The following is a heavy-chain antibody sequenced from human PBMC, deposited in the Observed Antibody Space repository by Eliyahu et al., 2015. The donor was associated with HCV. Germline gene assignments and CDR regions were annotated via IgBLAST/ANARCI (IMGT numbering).Heavy chain of an antibody. CDR1: GFSLSTSGMC. D-gene: IGHD3-10*01. J-gene: IGHJ4*02. Sequence: QVTLRESGPALVKPTQTLTLTCTFSGFSLSTSGMCVSWIRQPPGKALEVACPLGWGKYKNTTTPLKTRLTISKDTSKNQVVLTMTNMDPVDTATYYCARTDYYSGRLFDYWGQGTLVTVSS. CDR3: ARTDYYSGRLFDY. V-gene: IGHV2-70*15. CDR2: GWGKYK.